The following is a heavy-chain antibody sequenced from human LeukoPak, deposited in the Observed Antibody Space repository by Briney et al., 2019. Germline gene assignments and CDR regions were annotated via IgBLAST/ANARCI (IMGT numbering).Heavy chain of an antibody. J-gene: IGHJ6*02. V-gene: IGHV3-11*04. CDR1: GFTFSDYY. CDR3: ARGLRDIPGADHYFYYGMEV. CDR2: ISSSGSTI. Sequence: GGSLRLSCAASGFTFSDYYMSWIRQAPGKGLEWVSYISSSGSTIYYADSVKGRFTISRGNAKNSLFLQMNSLRAEDTAVYYCARGLRDIPGADHYFYYGMEVWGQGTTVTVSS. D-gene: IGHD2-15*01.